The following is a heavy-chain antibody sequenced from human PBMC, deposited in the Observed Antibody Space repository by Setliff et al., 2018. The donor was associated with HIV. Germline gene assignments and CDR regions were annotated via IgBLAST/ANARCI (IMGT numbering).Heavy chain of an antibody. CDR3: ARGPVYSSTIDY. J-gene: IGHJ4*02. CDR2: IHTSGAT. V-gene: IGHV4-61*09. Sequence: SETLSLTCTVSGGSISSGNYYWGWIRQPAGKGLEWIGHIHTSGATNYGPFLKSRVTTSLDTSKNQFSLNLSSVTAADTAVFYCARGPVYSSTIDYWGQGTLVTVSS. D-gene: IGHD6-13*01. CDR1: GGSISSGNYY.